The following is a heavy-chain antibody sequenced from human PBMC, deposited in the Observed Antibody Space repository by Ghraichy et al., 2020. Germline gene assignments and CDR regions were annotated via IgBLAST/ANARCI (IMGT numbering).Heavy chain of an antibody. Sequence: SETLSLTCTVSGGSISSYYWSWIRQPPGKGLEWIGYIYYSGSTNYNPSLKSRVTISVDTSKNQFSLKLSSVTAADTAVYYCARHFDRILVGAGQGWFDPWGQGTLVTVSS. V-gene: IGHV4-59*08. CDR1: GGSISSYY. J-gene: IGHJ5*02. CDR2: IYYSGST. D-gene: IGHD1-26*01. CDR3: ARHFDRILVGAGQGWFDP.